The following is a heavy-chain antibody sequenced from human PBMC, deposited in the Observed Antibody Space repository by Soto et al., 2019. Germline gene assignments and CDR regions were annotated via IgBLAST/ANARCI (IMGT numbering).Heavy chain of an antibody. J-gene: IGHJ3*01. CDR3: ARDRSGATDAFDV. CDR1: GGSFSGYY. V-gene: IGHV4-34*01. D-gene: IGHD1-26*01. CDR2: INHSGSI. Sequence: QVQLQQWGAGLLKTSETLSLTCAVYGGSFSGYYWSWIRQPPGKGLEWIGEINHSGSINYNPSLKSLVTFSVDTSKAQVSLKLSAVTAADTAVYYCARDRSGATDAFDVWGQGTMVTVSS.